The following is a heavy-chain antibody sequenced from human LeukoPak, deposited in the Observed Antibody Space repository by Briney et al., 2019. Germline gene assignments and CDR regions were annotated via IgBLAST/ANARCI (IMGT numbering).Heavy chain of an antibody. CDR2: IYHSRST. Sequence: PSETLSLTCTVSGDSISTSSYYWGWIRQPPGKGLEWIASIYHSRSTYYNPSLKSRVTISLDRSKNHVSLMMTSVSAADTALYHCVRHVPHEDGSKRGFEHWGQGTLVIVSS. J-gene: IGHJ4*02. V-gene: IGHV4-39*01. CDR3: VRHVPHEDGSKRGFEH. CDR1: GDSISTSSYY. D-gene: IGHD4-23*01.